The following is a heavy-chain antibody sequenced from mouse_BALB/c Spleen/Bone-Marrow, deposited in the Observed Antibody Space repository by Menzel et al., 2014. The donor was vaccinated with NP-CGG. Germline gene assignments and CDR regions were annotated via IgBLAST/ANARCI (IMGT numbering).Heavy chain of an antibody. Sequence: EVMLVESGGGLVQPGGSRKLSCAASGFTFSSFGMRWVRQVPEKGLEWVAYISDGSSTIYYADTVEGRFTISRDNPKNTLFLQMTSLRSEDTAMYYCARLDVGGYWGQGTTLTVSS. V-gene: IGHV5-17*02. CDR3: ARLDVGGY. J-gene: IGHJ2*01. CDR1: GFTFSSFG. CDR2: ISDGSSTI.